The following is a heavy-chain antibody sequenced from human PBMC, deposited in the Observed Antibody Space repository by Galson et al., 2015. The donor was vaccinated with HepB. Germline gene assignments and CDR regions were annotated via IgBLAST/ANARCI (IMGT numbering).Heavy chain of an antibody. D-gene: IGHD2-21*02. V-gene: IGHV1-2*06. CDR2: INPNSGGR. Sequence: SVKVSCKASGYAFTGYYMHWVRQAPGQGLEWMGRINPNSGGRNYTQKFQGRVTMTRDTSISTAYMELSRLRSDDTAVYYCARVWGGCGGDCSITFDYWGQGTLVTVSS. CDR3: ARVWGGCGGDCSITFDY. J-gene: IGHJ4*02. CDR1: GYAFTGYY.